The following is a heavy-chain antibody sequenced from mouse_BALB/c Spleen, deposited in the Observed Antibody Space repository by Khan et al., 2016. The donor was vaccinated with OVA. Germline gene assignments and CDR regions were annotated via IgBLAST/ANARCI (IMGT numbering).Heavy chain of an antibody. CDR2: IDPANGNT. Sequence: LKQSGAELVKPGASVKLSCTASGFNIKDTYMHWVKQRPEQGLEWIGRIDPANGNTKYDPKFQGKATITADTSSNTAYLQLSSLTSEDTAVYYCATYYYGSSRYFDYWGQGTTLTVSS. D-gene: IGHD1-1*01. CDR3: ATYYYGSSRYFDY. J-gene: IGHJ2*01. V-gene: IGHV14-3*02. CDR1: GFNIKDTY.